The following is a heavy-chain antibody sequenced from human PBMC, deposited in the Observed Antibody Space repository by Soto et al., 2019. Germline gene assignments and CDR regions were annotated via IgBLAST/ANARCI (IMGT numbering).Heavy chain of an antibody. CDR1: GFTFSSYA. V-gene: IGHV3-64D*06. Sequence: GGSLRLSCSASGFTFSSYAMHWVRQSPGKGLEYVSAISSNVGSTYYADSVKGRFTISRDNSKNTLYLQMSSLRAEDTAVYYCVKDFSVLRPTVSGYWGQGTLVTVSS. D-gene: IGHD4-17*01. CDR2: ISSNVGST. J-gene: IGHJ4*02. CDR3: VKDFSVLRPTVSGY.